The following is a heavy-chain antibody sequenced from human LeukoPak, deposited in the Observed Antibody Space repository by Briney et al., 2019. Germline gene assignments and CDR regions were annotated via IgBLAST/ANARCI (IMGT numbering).Heavy chain of an antibody. CDR3: ATSTPSRRYCSGGSCLYYYYYGMDV. J-gene: IGHJ6*02. Sequence: GALVKVSCKVSGYTLTELSMHWVRQAPGKGLEWMGGFDPEDGETIYAQKFQGRVTMTEVTSTDTAYMELSSLRSEDTAVYYCATSTPSRRYCSGGSCLYYYYYGMDVWGQGTTVTVSS. V-gene: IGHV1-24*01. CDR1: GYTLTELS. CDR2: FDPEDGET. D-gene: IGHD2-15*01.